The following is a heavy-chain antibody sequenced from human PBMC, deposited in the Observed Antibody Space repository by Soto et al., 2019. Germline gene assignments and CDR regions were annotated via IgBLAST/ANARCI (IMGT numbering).Heavy chain of an antibody. J-gene: IGHJ6*02. CDR2: IIPIFGTA. D-gene: IGHD3-22*01. CDR1: GGTFSSYA. Sequence: EASVKVSCKASGGTFSSYAISWVRQAPGQGLEWMGGIIPIFGTANYAQKFQGRVTITADKSTSTAYIELSSLRSEDTAVYYCARSPSMIVPFYGMDVWGQGTTVTVSS. CDR3: ARSPSMIVPFYGMDV. V-gene: IGHV1-69*06.